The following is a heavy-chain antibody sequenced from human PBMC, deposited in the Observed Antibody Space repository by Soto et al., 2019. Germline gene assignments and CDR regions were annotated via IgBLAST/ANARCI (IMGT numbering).Heavy chain of an antibody. CDR1: GYTFTSYD. J-gene: IGHJ4*02. D-gene: IGHD2-15*01. V-gene: IGHV1-8*01. CDR3: ARSQYCSGGSCYGH. Sequence: ASVKVSCKASGYTFTSYDINWVRQATGQGLEWMGWMNPNSGNTGYAQKFQGRVTMTRNTSISTAYMELSSLRSEDTAVYYCARSQYCSGGSCYGHWGQGTLVTVSS. CDR2: MNPNSGNT.